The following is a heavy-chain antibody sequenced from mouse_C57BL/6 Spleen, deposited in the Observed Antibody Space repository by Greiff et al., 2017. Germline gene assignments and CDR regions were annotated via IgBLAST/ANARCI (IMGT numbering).Heavy chain of an antibody. V-gene: IGHV5-17*01. Sequence: VQLKESGGGLVKPGGSLKLSCAASGFTFSDYGMHWVRQAPEKGLEWVAYISSGSSTIYYADTVKGRFTISRDNAKNTLFLQMTSLRSEDTAMYYCAKESSPLYFDVWGTGTTVTVSS. CDR3: AKESSPLYFDV. CDR1: GFTFSDYG. D-gene: IGHD1-1*01. J-gene: IGHJ1*03. CDR2: ISSGSSTI.